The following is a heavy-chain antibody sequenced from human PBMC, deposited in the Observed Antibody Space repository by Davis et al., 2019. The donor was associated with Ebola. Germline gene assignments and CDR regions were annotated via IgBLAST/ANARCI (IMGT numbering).Heavy chain of an antibody. V-gene: IGHV1-2*06. CDR1: GYTFSDFY. D-gene: IGHD4-11*01. CDR2: INPNSGGT. J-gene: IGHJ4*02. CDR3: ARGHNYAHEY. Sequence: ASVKVSCKSSGYTFSDFYMHWVRQAPGQGLEWMGRINPNSGGTNYAQKFQGRVTMTRDTSISTVYMELSSLRYDDTADYYCARGHNYAHEYWGQGTLVTVSS.